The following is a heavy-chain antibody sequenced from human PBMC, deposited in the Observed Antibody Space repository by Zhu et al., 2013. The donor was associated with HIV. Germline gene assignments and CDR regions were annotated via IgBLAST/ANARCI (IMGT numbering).Heavy chain of an antibody. CDR3: ARDWERGATDY. V-gene: IGHV1-69*01. Sequence: VQLVQSGAEVKEPGSSVKVSCKTSGGAFKDYDINWVRQAPGQGLEWMGAINPLIATTNYAQKFQGRVTITADESTTTAYMELSGLVSGDTAVYYCARDWERGATDYWGQGTLVTVSS. CDR2: INPLIATT. J-gene: IGHJ4*02. CDR1: GGAFKDYD. D-gene: IGHD1-26*01.